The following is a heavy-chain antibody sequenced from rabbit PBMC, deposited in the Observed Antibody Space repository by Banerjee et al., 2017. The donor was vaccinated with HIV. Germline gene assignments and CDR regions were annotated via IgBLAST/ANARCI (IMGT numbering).Heavy chain of an antibody. D-gene: IGHD3-1*01. V-gene: IGHV1S47*01. Sequence: QEQLVESGGGLVQPEGSLTLTCTASGFTISNSYDMCWVRQAPGKGLEWIACIYDGADKTYYANWVNGRFTISRSTSLNTMTLHLTSLTAADTATYFCARDLPGNSYYFKLWGPGTLVTVS. CDR3: ARDLPGNSYYFKL. J-gene: IGHJ4*01. CDR2: IYDGADKT. CDR1: GFTISNSYD.